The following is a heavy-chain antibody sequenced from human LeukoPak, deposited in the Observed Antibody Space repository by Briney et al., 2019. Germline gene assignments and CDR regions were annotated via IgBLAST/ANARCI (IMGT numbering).Heavy chain of an antibody. Sequence: GGSLRLSCAASGFTFSSYWMSWVRQAPGKGLEWVSNIKQGGSEKYYVDSVKGRFTISRDDAKNSLYLQMNSLRAEDTAVYYCARDGYCSGGSCYSGLVYWGQGTLVTVSS. CDR1: GFTFSSYW. V-gene: IGHV3-7*01. J-gene: IGHJ4*02. CDR3: ARDGYCSGGSCYSGLVY. D-gene: IGHD2-15*01. CDR2: IKQGGSEK.